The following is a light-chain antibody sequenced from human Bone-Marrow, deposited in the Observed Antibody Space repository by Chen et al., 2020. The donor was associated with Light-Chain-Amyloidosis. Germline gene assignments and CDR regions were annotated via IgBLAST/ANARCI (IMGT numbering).Light chain of an antibody. CDR1: QTISSNY. J-gene: IGKJ4*01. CDR3: QQYRTSPLT. CDR2: GSS. V-gene: IGKV3-20*01. Sequence: EIVLTQSPGTLSLSPGEAANLSCRASQTISSNYLTWYQQKFGKAPRLLIYGSSSRATGIPDRFTGGGSATHFTLPINRLEPEDFARYYCQQYRTSPLTFGGGTKVEI.